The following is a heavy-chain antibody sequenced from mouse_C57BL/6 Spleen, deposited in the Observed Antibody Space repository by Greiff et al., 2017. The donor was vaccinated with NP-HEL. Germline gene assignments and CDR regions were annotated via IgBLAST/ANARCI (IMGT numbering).Heavy chain of an antibody. CDR1: GFTFSSYA. CDR2: ISDGGSYT. D-gene: IGHD3-3*01. Sequence: EVKLMESGGGLVKPGGSLKLSCAASGFTFSSYAMSWVRQTPEKRLEWVATISDGGSYTYYPDNVKGRFTISRDNAKNNLYLQMSHLKSEDTAMYYCARDDLGQGVFAYWGQGTLVTVSA. J-gene: IGHJ3*01. V-gene: IGHV5-4*01. CDR3: ARDDLGQGVFAY.